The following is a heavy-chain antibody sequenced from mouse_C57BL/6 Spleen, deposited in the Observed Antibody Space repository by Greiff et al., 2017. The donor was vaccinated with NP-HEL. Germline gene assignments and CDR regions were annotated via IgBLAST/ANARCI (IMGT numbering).Heavy chain of an antibody. Sequence: QVQLQQPGAELVKPGASVKLSCKASGSTFTSYWLQWVKQRPGQGLEWIGEIDPSDSYTNYNQKFKGKATLTVDTSSSTAYMQLSSLTSEDSAVYYCARRAGDYWGQGTTLTVSS. CDR3: ARRAGDY. J-gene: IGHJ2*01. CDR1: GSTFTSYW. CDR2: IDPSDSYT. D-gene: IGHD3-3*01. V-gene: IGHV1-50*01.